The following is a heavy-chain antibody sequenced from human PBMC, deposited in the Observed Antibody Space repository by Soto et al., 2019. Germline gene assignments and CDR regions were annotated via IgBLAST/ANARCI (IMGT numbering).Heavy chain of an antibody. CDR2: INPNSGGT. CDR3: ARGAGVFGVVIYYYYGIDV. V-gene: IGHV1-2*02. CDR1: GYTFTGYY. D-gene: IGHD3-3*01. Sequence: QVQLVQSGAEVKKPGASVKVSCKASGYTFTGYYMHWVRQAPGQGLEWMGWINPNSGGTNYAQKFQGRVTMTRDTSISTAYMELSRLRSDDTAVYYCARGAGVFGVVIYYYYGIDVWGQGTTVTVSS. J-gene: IGHJ6*02.